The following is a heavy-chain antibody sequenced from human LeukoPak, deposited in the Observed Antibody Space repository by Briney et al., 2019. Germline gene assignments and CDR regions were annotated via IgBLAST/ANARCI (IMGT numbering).Heavy chain of an antibody. CDR3: ARRDSSGYYRDWYFDL. CDR2: IYHSGST. Sequence: PSETLSLTCAVSGGSISSGGYSWSWIRQPPGKGLEWIGYIYHSGSTYYNPSLKSRVTISVDTSKNQFSLKLSSVTAADTAVYYCARRDSSGYYRDWYFDLWGRGTLVTVSS. D-gene: IGHD3-22*01. V-gene: IGHV4-30-2*01. CDR1: GGSISSGGYS. J-gene: IGHJ2*01.